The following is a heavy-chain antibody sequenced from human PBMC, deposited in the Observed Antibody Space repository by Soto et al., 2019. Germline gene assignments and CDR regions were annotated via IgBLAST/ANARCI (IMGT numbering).Heavy chain of an antibody. Sequence: GXSXKVSFRASGYTXTDYYMKLVRQAPGEGLELMGWISPKTGGTNYAQKFQGRFTMTRDKSINTGYMELSSLRSDDKAVYYCARGGTTNYYDSSASSNYCDYWGQGTQVTVSS. J-gene: IGHJ4*02. V-gene: IGHV1-2*02. D-gene: IGHD3-22*01. CDR2: ISPKTGGT. CDR1: GYTXTDYY. CDR3: ARGGTTNYYDSSASSNYCDY.